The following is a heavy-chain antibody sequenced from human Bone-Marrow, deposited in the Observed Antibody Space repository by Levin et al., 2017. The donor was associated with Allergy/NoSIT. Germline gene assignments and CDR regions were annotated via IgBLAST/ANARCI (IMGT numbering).Heavy chain of an antibody. CDR1: GFAFNSYA. Sequence: PGGSLRLSCAASGFAFNSYAMTWVRQAPGKGLEWVSGIGASGGATFYADSVKGRFTISRDNSKNTLTLYLQMNSLTAEDTAVYYCAKGQYDFWSAYYGHWGQGTLVIVSS. J-gene: IGHJ4*02. V-gene: IGHV3-23*01. CDR2: IGASGGAT. CDR3: AKGQYDFWSAYYGH. D-gene: IGHD3-3*01.